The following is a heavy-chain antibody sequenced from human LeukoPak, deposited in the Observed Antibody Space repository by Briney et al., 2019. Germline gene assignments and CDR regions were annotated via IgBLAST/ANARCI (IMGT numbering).Heavy chain of an antibody. V-gene: IGHV4-39*01. CDR2: IYYSGST. Sequence: SSETLSLTCTVSGGSISSSSYYWGWIRQPPGKGLEWIGSIYYSGSTYYNPSLKSRVTISVDTSKNQFSLKLSSVTAADTAVYYCARLGRGGSGTDYYYYMDVWGKGTTVTISS. D-gene: IGHD3-10*01. J-gene: IGHJ6*03. CDR3: ARLGRGGSGTDYYYYMDV. CDR1: GGSISSSSYY.